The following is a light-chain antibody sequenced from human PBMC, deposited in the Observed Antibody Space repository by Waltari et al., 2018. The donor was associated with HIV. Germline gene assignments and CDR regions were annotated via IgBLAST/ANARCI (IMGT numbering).Light chain of an antibody. Sequence: DIQMTQSPSSLSASVGDRVTITCRASQSISTYLNWYQQKPGKAHKLLIYAASSLQSGVPSRFSGSGSGTVFTLTINSLQPEDFATYYCQQSYSTPPELTFGGGTKVEIK. CDR3: QQSYSTPPELT. V-gene: IGKV1-39*01. CDR2: AAS. J-gene: IGKJ4*01. CDR1: QSISTY.